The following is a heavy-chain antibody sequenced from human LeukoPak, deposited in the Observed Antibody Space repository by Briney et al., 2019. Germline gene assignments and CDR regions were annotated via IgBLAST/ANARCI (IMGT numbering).Heavy chain of an antibody. Sequence: GGSLTLSCAASGFTFSSYGMHWVRQAPGKGLEWVAFIRYDGSNKYYADSVKGRFTISRDNSKNTLYLQMNSLRSEDTAVYYCAKGLRDSRGWTFDYWGQGTLVTVSS. CDR1: GFTFSSYG. V-gene: IGHV3-30*02. CDR2: IRYDGSNK. CDR3: AKGLRDSRGWTFDY. D-gene: IGHD6-19*01. J-gene: IGHJ4*02.